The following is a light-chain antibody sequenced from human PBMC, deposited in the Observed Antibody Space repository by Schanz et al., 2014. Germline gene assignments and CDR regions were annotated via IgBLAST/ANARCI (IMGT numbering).Light chain of an antibody. Sequence: QSALTQPRSVSGSPGQSVTISCTGTSSDVGGYNYVSWYQQHPGKAPKLMIYEVTKRPSGVPDRFSGSKSGNTASLTVSGLQAEDETDYYCSSYTITTTWVFGGGTKLTVL. V-gene: IGLV2-11*01. CDR1: SSDVGGYNY. CDR3: SSYTITTTWV. J-gene: IGLJ3*02. CDR2: EVT.